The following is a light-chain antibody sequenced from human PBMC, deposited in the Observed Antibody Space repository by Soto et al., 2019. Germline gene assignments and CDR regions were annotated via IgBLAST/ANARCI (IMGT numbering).Light chain of an antibody. Sequence: EIVLTQSPGTLSLSPGERATLSCRASESVSDNSLAWYQQRSGQAPRLVIYGASSRASAVPDRFSGSGSGADFTLTISRLEPEDFAGYYCQQYGSSPLTFGGGTKVEIK. CDR2: GAS. V-gene: IGKV3-20*01. CDR3: QQYGSSPLT. J-gene: IGKJ4*01. CDR1: ESVSDNS.